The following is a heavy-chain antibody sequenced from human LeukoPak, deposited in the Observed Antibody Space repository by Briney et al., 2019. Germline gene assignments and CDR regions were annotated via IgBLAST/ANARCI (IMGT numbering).Heavy chain of an antibody. D-gene: IGHD5-24*01. J-gene: IGHJ4*02. V-gene: IGHV3-21*01. CDR2: ISATTIYR. Sequence: GGSLRISCAASGFTFSNYDMTWVRQAPGKVLEWVSSISATTIYRFSAGSVRGRFTISRDNVENSLYLQMNDLRREDTAVYYCARIGLGRDAYNSFDYWGQGTLVIVSS. CDR1: GFTFSNYD. CDR3: ARIGLGRDAYNSFDY.